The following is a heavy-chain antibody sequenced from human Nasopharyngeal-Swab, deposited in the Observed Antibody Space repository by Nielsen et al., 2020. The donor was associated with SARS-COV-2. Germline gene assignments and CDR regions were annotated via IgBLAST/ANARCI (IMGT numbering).Heavy chain of an antibody. D-gene: IGHD2-2*01. CDR2: ISYDGTNK. V-gene: IGHV3-30-3*01. CDR1: GFAFSRFP. J-gene: IGHJ6*02. Sequence: GESLKISCPASGFAFSRFPMHWVRQAPGKGLDWVALISYDGTNKYYADSVKGRFSISRDYFNNTLYLQMNSLRVEDTAVYYCARDRVSHIELVPTSMDVWGQGTTVTVSS. CDR3: ARDRVSHIELVPTSMDV.